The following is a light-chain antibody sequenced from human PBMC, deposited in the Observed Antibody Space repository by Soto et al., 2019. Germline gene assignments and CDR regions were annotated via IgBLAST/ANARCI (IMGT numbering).Light chain of an antibody. V-gene: IGKV3-15*01. CDR3: QQDNNWPLPAGT. J-gene: IGKJ1*01. CDR2: GAS. Sequence: EIVMTQSPATLSVSPGERSTLSCRASQSVSSNLAWYQQKPCQDPRXXIXGASTRATGIPARFSGSGSGTEFTLTISTLQSEDLAVYDCQQDNNWPLPAGTFGQGTKGDIK. CDR1: QSVSSN.